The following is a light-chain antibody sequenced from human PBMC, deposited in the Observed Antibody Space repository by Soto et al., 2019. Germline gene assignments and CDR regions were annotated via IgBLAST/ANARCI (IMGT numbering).Light chain of an antibody. V-gene: IGLV2-14*01. CDR3: SSYTSSSTLDV. Sequence: QSALTQPASVSGSPGQSITISCTGTSSDVGGYNYVSWYQQHPGKAPKLMIYAVSNRPSGVSNRFSGSKSGNTASLTISGLQAEDEAYYYCSSYTSSSTLDVFGTGTKLTVL. CDR2: AVS. CDR1: SSDVGGYNY. J-gene: IGLJ1*01.